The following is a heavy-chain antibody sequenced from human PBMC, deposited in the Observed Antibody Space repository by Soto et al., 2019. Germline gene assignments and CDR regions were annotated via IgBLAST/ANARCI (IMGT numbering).Heavy chain of an antibody. V-gene: IGHV1-69*01. Sequence: QVPLVQSGAEVKKPGSSVQVSCKASGGTFSSYAISWVRQAPGQGLEWMGGIIPIFGTANYAQKFQGRVTITADESTSTAYMELSSLRSEDTAVYYCARGPGIVATMRVWSVYWGQGTLVTVSS. J-gene: IGHJ4*02. CDR3: ARGPGIVATMRVWSVY. CDR1: GGTFSSYA. CDR2: IIPIFGTA. D-gene: IGHD5-12*01.